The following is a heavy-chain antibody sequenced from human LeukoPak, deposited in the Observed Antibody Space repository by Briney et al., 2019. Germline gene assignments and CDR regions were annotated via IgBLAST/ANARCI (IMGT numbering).Heavy chain of an antibody. CDR2: ISPSSHYI. Sequence: PSETLSLTCTVSGGSISSGGYYWSWIRQAPGKGLEWVSSISPSSHYIYYADSVRGRFTISRDNARNSLYLQMNSLRDEDTAVYYCARDRHTAMVYYYMDVWGTGTTVTVSS. CDR3: ARDRHTAMVYYYMDV. CDR1: GGSISSGGYY. V-gene: IGHV3-21*04. J-gene: IGHJ6*03. D-gene: IGHD5-18*01.